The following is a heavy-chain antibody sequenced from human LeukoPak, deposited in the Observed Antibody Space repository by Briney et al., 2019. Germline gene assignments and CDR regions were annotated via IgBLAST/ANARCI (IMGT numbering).Heavy chain of an antibody. J-gene: IGHJ4*02. V-gene: IGHV1-2*02. CDR3: ARVGFCSGGLCPYYFDY. D-gene: IGHD2-15*01. CDR2: INPNSGGT. CDR1: GSTFTGYY. Sequence: ASVNVSCKASGSTFTGYYMHWVRQAPGQGLEWMGWINPNSGGTSFAQKFQGRVTMTRDTSISTAYMELSRLRSDDTAVYYCARVGFCSGGLCPYYFDYWGQGTLVTVSS.